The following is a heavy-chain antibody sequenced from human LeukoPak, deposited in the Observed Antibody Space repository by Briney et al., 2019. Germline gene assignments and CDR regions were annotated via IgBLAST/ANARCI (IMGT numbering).Heavy chain of an antibody. V-gene: IGHV3-74*01. Sequence: SGGSLRLSCAASGFTFSSYWMHWVRQAPGKGLVWVSRINSDGSSTSYADSVKGRFTISRDNSKNTLYLQMNSLRAEDTAVYYCAKDYGAVTAWFDYWGQGTLVTVSS. CDR2: INSDGSST. CDR1: GFTFSSYW. CDR3: AKDYGAVTAWFDY. D-gene: IGHD4-11*01. J-gene: IGHJ4*02.